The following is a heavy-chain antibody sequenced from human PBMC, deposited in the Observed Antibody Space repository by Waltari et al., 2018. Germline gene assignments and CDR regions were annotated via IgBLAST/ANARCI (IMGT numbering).Heavy chain of an antibody. CDR1: GAKFSTYW. J-gene: IGHJ3*02. CDR3: ARREHDYDYVGGSYRRVIDTFDI. V-gene: IGHV5-51*03. CDR2: IYVGDSET. D-gene: IGHD3-16*02. Sequence: EVRLVQSGAEVKKPGEALKISCKGSGAKFSTYWIGWVRKMAGKGLEWMGSIYVGDSETRYSPSFRGQVTMSADKSITTAYLQWSSLKASDTAMYYCARREHDYDYVGGSYRRVIDTFDIWGQGTRVTVSS.